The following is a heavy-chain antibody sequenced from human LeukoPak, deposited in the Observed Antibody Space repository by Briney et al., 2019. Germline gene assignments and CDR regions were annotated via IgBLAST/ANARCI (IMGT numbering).Heavy chain of an antibody. D-gene: IGHD3-10*01. V-gene: IGHV1-2*02. CDR2: INPNSGGT. CDR1: GDTFTDYY. J-gene: IGHJ5*02. Sequence: ASVTVSCKASGDTFTDYYMHWVRQAPGQGLEWMGWINPNSGGTNYAQKFQGRVTMTRDTSISTAYMELSRLRSDDTAVYYCARDTYSSGSYELDPWGQGTLVTVSS. CDR3: ARDTYSSGSYELDP.